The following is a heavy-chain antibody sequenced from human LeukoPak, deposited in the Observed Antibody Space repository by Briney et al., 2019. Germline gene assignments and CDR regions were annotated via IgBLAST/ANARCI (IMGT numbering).Heavy chain of an antibody. Sequence: GGSLRLSCAASGFTFSSYAMSWVRQAPGKGLEWVSAISGSGGSTYYADSVKGRFTISRDNSKNTLYLQMNNLRAEDTAVYYCARGGELLRPADYWGQGALVTVSS. J-gene: IGHJ4*02. V-gene: IGHV3-23*01. CDR1: GFTFSSYA. CDR2: ISGSGGST. D-gene: IGHD1-26*01. CDR3: ARGGELLRPADY.